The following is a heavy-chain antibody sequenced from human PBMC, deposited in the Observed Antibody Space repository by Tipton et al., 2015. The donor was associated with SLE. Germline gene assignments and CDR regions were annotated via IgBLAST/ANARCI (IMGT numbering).Heavy chain of an antibody. J-gene: IGHJ6*02. CDR2: MYDSNIYYGGST. Sequence: LSCAASGFTFSDYYMSWIRQAPGKGLEWIAYMYDSNIYYGGSTNYNPSLRGRVTISADTSKNQFSLNLISVTTADTAVYYCARVLDYYYYGMDVWGQGTTVTVSS. CDR1: GFTFSDYY. CDR3: ARVLDYYYYGMDV. V-gene: IGHV4-59*01.